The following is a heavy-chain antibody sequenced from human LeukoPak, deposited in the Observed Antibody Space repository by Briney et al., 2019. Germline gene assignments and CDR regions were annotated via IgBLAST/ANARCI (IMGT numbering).Heavy chain of an antibody. CDR3: ARDLSAAAALDY. CDR2: ISSSSSYI. D-gene: IGHD6-13*01. Sequence: GGSLRLSCAASGFTFSSYSMIWVRQAPGKGLEWVSSISSSSSYIYYADSVKGRFTISRDNAKNSLYLQMNSLRAEDTAVYYCARDLSAAAALDYWGQGTLVTVSS. J-gene: IGHJ4*02. CDR1: GFTFSSYS. V-gene: IGHV3-21*01.